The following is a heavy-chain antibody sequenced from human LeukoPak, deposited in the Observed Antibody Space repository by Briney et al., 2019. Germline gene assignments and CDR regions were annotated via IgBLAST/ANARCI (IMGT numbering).Heavy chain of an antibody. CDR1: GASINDFY. CDR3: ARGGIRGYSAFDNLDF. V-gene: IGHV4-59*01. Sequence: PSETLSLACAVSGASINDFYWTWIRQPPGKGLEWIGYVYYGGSTNYNPSLKSRVSMSVDTSKNQFSLTLTSVTVADTAFYYCARGGIRGYSAFDNLDFWGLGTHVTVSS. D-gene: IGHD5-12*01. CDR2: VYYGGST. J-gene: IGHJ4*02.